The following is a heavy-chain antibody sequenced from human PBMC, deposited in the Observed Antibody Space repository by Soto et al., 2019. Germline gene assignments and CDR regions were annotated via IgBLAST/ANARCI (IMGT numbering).Heavy chain of an antibody. CDR3: AREGGYSGSYTGVGAFDI. CDR2: IIPIFGTA. Sequence: QVQLVQSGAEVKKPGSSVKVSCKASGGTFSSYAISWVRQAPGQGLEWMGGIIPIFGTANYAQKFRGRVTITADESTSTAYMELSSLRSEDTAVYYCAREGGYSGSYTGVGAFDIWGQGTMVTVSS. J-gene: IGHJ3*02. D-gene: IGHD1-26*01. CDR1: GGTFSSYA. V-gene: IGHV1-69*01.